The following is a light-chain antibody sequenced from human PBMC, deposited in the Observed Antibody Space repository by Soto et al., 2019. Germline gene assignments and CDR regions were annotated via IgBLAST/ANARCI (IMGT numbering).Light chain of an antibody. Sequence: EVALTQSPGTLSLSPGERATLSCRASQSVSSSYLAWYQQKPGQAPRLLIYGASSRATGIPGRFSGSGSGTDFTLTISRLAPEDFAVYYCQQYGSAPYTFGQGTKLEIK. V-gene: IGKV3-20*01. CDR2: GAS. CDR3: QQYGSAPYT. CDR1: QSVSSSY. J-gene: IGKJ2*01.